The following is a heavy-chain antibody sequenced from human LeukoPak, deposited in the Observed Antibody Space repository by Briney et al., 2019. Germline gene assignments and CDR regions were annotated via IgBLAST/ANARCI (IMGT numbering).Heavy chain of an antibody. CDR2: ISSSSSYI. J-gene: IGHJ6*02. CDR1: GFTFSSYS. D-gene: IGHD2-2*02. Sequence: GGSLRLSCAASGFTFSSYSMNWVRQAPGKGLEWVSSISSSSSYIYYADSVKGRFTISRDSAKNSLYLQMNSLRAEDTAVYYCARDLKGPIRNYYYYGMDVRGQGTTVTVSS. CDR3: ARDLKGPIRNYYYYGMDV. V-gene: IGHV3-21*01.